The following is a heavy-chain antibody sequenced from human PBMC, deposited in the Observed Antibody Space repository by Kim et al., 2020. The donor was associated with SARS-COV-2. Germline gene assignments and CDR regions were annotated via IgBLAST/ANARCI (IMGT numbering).Heavy chain of an antibody. CDR2: IKKDESEK. J-gene: IGHJ2*01. CDR1: GFMFSNYW. V-gene: IGHV3-7*01. CDR3: ARERRMSI. Sequence: GGSLRLSCEASGFMFSNYWMSWVRQAPGKGLEWVAKIKKDESEKYYVDSVKGPFTISRDNAKNSVYLQMNSLRADDTCVSYRARERRMSISGR.